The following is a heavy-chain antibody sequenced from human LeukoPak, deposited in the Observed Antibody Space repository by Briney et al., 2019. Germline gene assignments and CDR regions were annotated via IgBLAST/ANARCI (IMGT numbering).Heavy chain of an antibody. J-gene: IGHJ6*02. D-gene: IGHD6-19*01. V-gene: IGHV3-9*01. CDR3: AKGRGSGWYFYYYGMDV. CDR2: ISWNSGSI. Sequence: GGSLRLSCAASGFTFDDYAMHWVRQAPGKGLEWVSGISWNSGSIGYADSVKGRFTISRDNAKNSLYPQMNSLRAEDTALYYCAKGRGSGWYFYYYGMDVWGQGTTVTVSS. CDR1: GFTFDDYA.